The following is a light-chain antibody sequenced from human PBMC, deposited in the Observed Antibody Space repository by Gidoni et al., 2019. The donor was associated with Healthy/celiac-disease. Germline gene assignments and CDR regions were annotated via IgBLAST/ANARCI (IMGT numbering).Light chain of an antibody. CDR2: DAS. V-gene: IGKV3-11*01. CDR1: QSVSSY. Sequence: IVLTHSPATLSLSPGERATLACRASQSVSSYLAWYQQKPGQAPRLLIYDASNRATGIPARCSGSGSGTDCTLTISSREPEDFAVYYCQQRSNWPLTFXGXTKVEIK. CDR3: QQRSNWPLT. J-gene: IGKJ4*01.